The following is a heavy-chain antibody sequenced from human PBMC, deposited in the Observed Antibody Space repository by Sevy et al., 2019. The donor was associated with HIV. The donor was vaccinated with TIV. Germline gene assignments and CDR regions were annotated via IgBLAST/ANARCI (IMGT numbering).Heavy chain of an antibody. CDR2: IGGGDT. CDR3: AKDGVSRNKLWDWFDP. J-gene: IGHJ5*02. V-gene: IGHV3-23*01. CDR1: GFTFNIYA. D-gene: IGHD2-21*01. Sequence: GGSLRLSCATSGFTFNIYAMSWVRQAPGKGLEWVSTIGGGDTYYADSVKGRFTISRDDSKSAVYRQMNSLRADDTAVYYCAKDGVSRNKLWDWFDPWGQGTLVTVSS.